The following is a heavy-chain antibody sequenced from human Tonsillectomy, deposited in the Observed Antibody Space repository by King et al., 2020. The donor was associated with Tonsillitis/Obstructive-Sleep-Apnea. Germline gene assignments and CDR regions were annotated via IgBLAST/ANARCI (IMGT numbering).Heavy chain of an antibody. V-gene: IGHV1-46*01. CDR1: GYTFTSYY. D-gene: IGHD1-26*01. CDR3: ARANPKFGSLKAFDI. Sequence: VQLVESGAEVKKPGASVKVSCKASGYTFTSYYMHWVRQAPGQGLEWMGIINPSGGSTSYAQKFQGRVTMTRDTSTSTVYMELSSLRSEDTAVYYCARANPKFGSLKAFDIWGQGTMVTVSS. CDR2: INPSGGST. J-gene: IGHJ3*02.